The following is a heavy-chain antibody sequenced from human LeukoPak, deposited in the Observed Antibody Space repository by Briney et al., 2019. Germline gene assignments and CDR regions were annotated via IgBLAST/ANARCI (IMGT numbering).Heavy chain of an antibody. D-gene: IGHD1-26*01. J-gene: IGHJ4*02. CDR1: GFTFSSYG. V-gene: IGHV3-33*01. CDR3: ATLSGSYFDY. Sequence: GGSLRLSCAASGFTFSSYGMHWVRQAPGKGLERVAVICYDGSNKYYADSVKGRFTISRDNSKNTLYLQMNSLRAEDTAVYYCATLSGSYFDYWGQGTLVTVSS. CDR2: ICYDGSNK.